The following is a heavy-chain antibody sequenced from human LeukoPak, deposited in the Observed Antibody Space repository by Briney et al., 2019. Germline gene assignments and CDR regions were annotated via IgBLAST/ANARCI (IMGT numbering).Heavy chain of an antibody. Sequence: SETLSLTCTVSGGSISYFWSWIRQSPGKGLERTGYVYYSGTTNYNPSLKSRLTISVDTSKNQFSLQLRSVTAADTAVYYCAREDPQTRVPEGMDVWGQGTTVTVSS. V-gene: IGHV4-59*01. D-gene: IGHD4/OR15-4a*01. CDR2: VYYSGTT. CDR1: GGSISYF. J-gene: IGHJ6*02. CDR3: AREDPQTRVPEGMDV.